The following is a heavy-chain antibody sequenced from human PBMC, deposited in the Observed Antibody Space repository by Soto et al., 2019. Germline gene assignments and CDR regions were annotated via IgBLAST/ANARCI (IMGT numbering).Heavy chain of an antibody. V-gene: IGHV1-18*01. J-gene: IGHJ4*02. Sequence: QVQLVQSAAEMKKPGASVKVSCKASGYTFTSYVINWVRQAPGQGLEWMGYINTYAGNTYYAQKLPGRVPMTTDTSSTTAYMELRSLTSADTAVYYCARITVAGHGYYDYWGQGTLVTVSS. D-gene: IGHD6-19*01. CDR2: INTYAGNT. CDR1: GYTFTSYV. CDR3: ARITVAGHGYYDY.